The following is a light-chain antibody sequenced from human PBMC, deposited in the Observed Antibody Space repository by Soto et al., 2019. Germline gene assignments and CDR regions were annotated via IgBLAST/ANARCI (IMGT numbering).Light chain of an antibody. CDR1: QSIAYSDGYTY. V-gene: IGKV2-30*01. J-gene: IGKJ1*01. CDR2: LTS. CDR3: MQSTHWPPT. Sequence: DVVMTQSPLSLPVTLGQSASISCRSSQSIAYSDGYTYMNWFQQRPGQSPRRLLSLTSRRDSGVPARFSGSGSGTDFTLTISRVEAEDVGIYYCMQSTHWPPTFGRGTTVEIK.